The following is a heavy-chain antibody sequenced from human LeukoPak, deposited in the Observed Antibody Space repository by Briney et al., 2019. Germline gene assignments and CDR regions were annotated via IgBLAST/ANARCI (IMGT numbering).Heavy chain of an antibody. V-gene: IGHV4-38-2*02. CDR1: GYSISSGYY. D-gene: IGHD5-12*01. Sequence: SETLTLTCTVSGYSISSGYYWGWIRQPPGKGLEWIGSIYHSGSTYYNPSLKSRVTISVDTSKNQFSLKLSSVTAADTAVYYCARRGNSGYDWLHWFDPWGQGTLVTVSS. CDR2: IYHSGST. CDR3: ARRGNSGYDWLHWFDP. J-gene: IGHJ5*02.